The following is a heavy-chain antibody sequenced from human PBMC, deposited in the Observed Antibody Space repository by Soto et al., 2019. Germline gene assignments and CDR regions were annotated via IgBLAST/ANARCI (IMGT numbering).Heavy chain of an antibody. CDR1: GFTFSNYG. D-gene: IGHD4-17*01. CDR3: AKDHGDYVNYSYGMDV. V-gene: IGHV3-30*18. CDR2: ISYDGSNK. J-gene: IGHJ6*02. Sequence: QVQLVESGGGVVQPGRSLRLSCAVSGFTFSNYGMHWVRQAPGKGLEWVAVISYDGSNKYYADSVKGRFTISRDNSKNTLYLQMNSLRVEDTAVYYCAKDHGDYVNYSYGMDVWGQGTTVTVSS.